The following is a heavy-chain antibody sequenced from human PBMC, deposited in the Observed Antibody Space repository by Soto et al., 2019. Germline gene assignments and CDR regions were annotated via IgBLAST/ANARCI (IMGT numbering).Heavy chain of an antibody. V-gene: IGHV4-30-2*01. J-gene: IGHJ5*02. CDR2: IYHSGST. Sequence: TSETLSLTRAVPGGASSRGAYSLSWIRQPPGKGLEWVGYIYHSGSTYYHPSLKSRVTISVDRSKNRFSLNLNSVTAADTAVYYCARANRPITMTYLNLFAPWGQGTLVTVSS. CDR3: ARANRPITMTYLNLFAP. CDR1: GGASSRGAYS. D-gene: IGHD3-22*01.